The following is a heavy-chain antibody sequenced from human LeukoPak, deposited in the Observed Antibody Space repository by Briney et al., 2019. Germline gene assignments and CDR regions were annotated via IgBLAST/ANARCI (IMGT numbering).Heavy chain of an antibody. CDR3: ARRHYDILTGYRDFDY. D-gene: IGHD3-9*01. Sequence: GGSLRLSCAASGFTFSSYEMNWGRQAPGKGLEWVSYIDSSGSHIYYADSVKGRLAISRDNAQNSLYLLMNSLRAEDTAVYYCARRHYDILTGYRDFDYWGQGTLVTVSS. CDR1: GFTFSSYE. J-gene: IGHJ4*02. CDR2: IDSSGSHI. V-gene: IGHV3-48*03.